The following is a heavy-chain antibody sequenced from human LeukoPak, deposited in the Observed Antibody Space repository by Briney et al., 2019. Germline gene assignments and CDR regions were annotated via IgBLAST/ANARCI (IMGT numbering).Heavy chain of an antibody. CDR3: ARGRTYYDFWSGYAQFDY. CDR2: INHSGST. J-gene: IGHJ4*02. V-gene: IGHV4-34*01. Sequence: SETLSLTCAVYGGSFSGYYWSWIRQPPGRGLEWIGEINHSGSTNYNPSLKSRVTISVDTSKNQFSLKLSSVTAADTAVYYCARGRTYYDFWSGYAQFDYWSQGTLVTVSS. D-gene: IGHD3-3*01. CDR1: GGSFSGYY.